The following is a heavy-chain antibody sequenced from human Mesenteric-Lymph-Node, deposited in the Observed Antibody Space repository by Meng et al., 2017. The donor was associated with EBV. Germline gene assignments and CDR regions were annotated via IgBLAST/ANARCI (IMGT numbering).Heavy chain of an antibody. CDR3: ARMEFTYSWYFDL. D-gene: IGHD1-1*01. CDR1: GASISSGGYY. V-gene: IGHV4-30-4*01. CDR2: IFYGGYT. Sequence: QVTLQASGPGLVKPSGTPSPPCPFSGASISSGGYYLNWIRQSPGKGLELIGYIFYGGYTYYNLSLKSRVTISVDVSKNQFSLKLTSVTAADTAVYYCARMEFTYSWYFDLWGRGTLVTVSS. J-gene: IGHJ2*01.